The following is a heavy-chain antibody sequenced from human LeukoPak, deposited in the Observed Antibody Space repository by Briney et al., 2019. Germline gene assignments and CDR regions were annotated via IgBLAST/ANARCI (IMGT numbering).Heavy chain of an antibody. CDR3: ATLLYGNGSDY. CDR2: INPSGGST. CDR1: GYTFTSYY. D-gene: IGHD4-17*01. J-gene: IGHJ4*02. V-gene: IGHV1-46*01. Sequence: ASVKVSCKASGYTFTSYYMHWVRQAPGQGLEWMGIINPSGGSTSYAQKFQGRVTMTRDTSTSTVYMELSGLRSEDTAVYYCATLLYGNGSDYWGQGTLVTVSS.